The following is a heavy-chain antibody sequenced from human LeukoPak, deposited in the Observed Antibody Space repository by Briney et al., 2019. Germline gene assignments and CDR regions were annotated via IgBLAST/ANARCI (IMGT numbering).Heavy chain of an antibody. CDR1: GYTFTGYY. CDR2: INPNSGGT. CDR3: ARGYGSGSYYNY. V-gene: IGHV1-2*02. Sequence: ASVKVSCKASGYTFTGYYMHWVRQAPGQGLEWMGWINPNSGGTNYAQKFQGRVTTTRDTSISTAYMELSRLRSDDTAVYYCARGYGSGSYYNYWGQGTLVTVSS. D-gene: IGHD3-10*01. J-gene: IGHJ4*02.